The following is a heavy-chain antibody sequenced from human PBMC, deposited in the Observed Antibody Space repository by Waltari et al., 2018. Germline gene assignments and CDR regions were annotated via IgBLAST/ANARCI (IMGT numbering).Heavy chain of an antibody. V-gene: IGHV5-51*03. CDR2: TDPGASDT. J-gene: IGHJ4*02. D-gene: IGHD1-1*01. CDR1: GYSFTSYW. Sequence: EVQLVQSGAEVKKPGESLKISCKGSGYSFTSYWIGWVRQMPGKGLEWMVCTDPGASDTRYRPSFQGQVTISADKSISTAYLQWSSLKASYTAMYYCASSWNDAYFDYCGQGTLVIVSS. CDR3: ASSWNDAYFDY.